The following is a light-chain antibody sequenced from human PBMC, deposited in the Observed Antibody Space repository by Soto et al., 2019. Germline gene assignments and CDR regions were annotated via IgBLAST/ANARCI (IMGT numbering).Light chain of an antibody. J-gene: IGKJ4*01. CDR1: QRINTY. Sequence: DIQLTQSPSSLSASVGDRVTITCRASQRINTYMNWYQHKPGKAPNLLIFPPSTLQSGVPSGFSGSGSGTDFTLTISSLQPEDFATYYCQQSYSIPLTFGGGTKVDIK. CDR3: QQSYSIPLT. CDR2: PPS. V-gene: IGKV1-39*01.